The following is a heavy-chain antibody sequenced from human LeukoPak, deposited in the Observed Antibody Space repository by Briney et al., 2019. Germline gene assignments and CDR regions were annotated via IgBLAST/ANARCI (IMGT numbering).Heavy chain of an antibody. CDR3: ARGGITIFGVVTSWVDY. CDR2: ISAYNGNT. V-gene: IGHV1-18*03. J-gene: IGHJ4*02. CDR1: GYTFTSYG. D-gene: IGHD3-3*01. Sequence: GASVKVSCKASGYTFTSYGISWVRQAPGQGLEWMGWISAYNGNTKYSQEFQGRVTITRDTSASTAYMELSSLRSEDMAVYYCARGGITIFGVVTSWVDYWGQGTLVTVSS.